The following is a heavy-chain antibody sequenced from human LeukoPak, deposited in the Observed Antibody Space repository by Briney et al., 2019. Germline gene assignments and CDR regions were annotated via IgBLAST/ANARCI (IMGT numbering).Heavy chain of an antibody. D-gene: IGHD6-19*01. CDR1: GFTFSSYE. J-gene: IGHJ4*02. V-gene: IGHV3-48*03. CDR3: ARDRTGSSGWYGFDY. Sequence: GGSLRLSCVASGFTFSSYEMNWVRQAPGKGLEWVSYISSSGSTIYYADSVKGRFTISRDNAKNSLYLQMNSLRAEDTAVYYCARDRTGSSGWYGFDYWGQGTLVTVSS. CDR2: ISSSGSTI.